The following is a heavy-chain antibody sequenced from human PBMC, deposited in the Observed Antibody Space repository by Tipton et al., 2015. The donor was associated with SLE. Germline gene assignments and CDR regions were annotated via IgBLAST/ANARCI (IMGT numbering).Heavy chain of an antibody. V-gene: IGHV4-39*01. CDR3: VRHGDYYYYYGMDV. Sequence: TLSLTCTVSGGSISSSSYYWGWIRQPPGKGLEWIGSIYYSGSTYYNPSLKSRVTISVDTSKNQFSLKLSSVTAADTAVFYCVRHGDYYYYYGMDVWGQGTTVTVSS. CDR2: IYYSGST. J-gene: IGHJ6*02. CDR1: GGSISSSSYY.